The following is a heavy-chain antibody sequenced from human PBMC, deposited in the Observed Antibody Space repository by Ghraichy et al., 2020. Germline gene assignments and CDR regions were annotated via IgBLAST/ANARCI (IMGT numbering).Heavy chain of an antibody. CDR3: AKGGPGNRIDY. V-gene: IGHV3-23*01. Sequence: SCAASGFTFSNFPMTWVRQAPGKGLDWVSAISNSDGNTYYADSVKGRFTSSRDNSINTLYLQMSSLRAEDTAVYYCAKGGPGNRIDYWGQGTLVTVSS. CDR1: GFTFSNFP. CDR2: ISNSDGNT. D-gene: IGHD3-10*01. J-gene: IGHJ4*02.